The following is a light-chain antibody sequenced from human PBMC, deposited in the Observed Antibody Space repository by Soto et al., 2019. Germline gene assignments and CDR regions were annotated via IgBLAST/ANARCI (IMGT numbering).Light chain of an antibody. CDR1: QSVSSSY. CDR3: QQSNNWPPIT. J-gene: IGKJ5*01. Sequence: TQCPGTLCLSRGERATLSSRASQSVSSSYLAWYQQKPGQPPRLLIYGASTRATGIPARFSGSGSGTEFTLPISSLQSEDFAVYSCQQSNNWPPITFGQGTRLEIK. CDR2: GAS. V-gene: IGKV3D-15*01.